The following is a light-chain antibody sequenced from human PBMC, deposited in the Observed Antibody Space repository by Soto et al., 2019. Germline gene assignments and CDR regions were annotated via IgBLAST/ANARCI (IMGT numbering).Light chain of an antibody. J-gene: IGLJ3*02. Sequence: QSALTQPASVSGSPGQSITISCIGTNTDFGGYDRVYWYQHHPGKAPKMLIFEVYNRPSGISDRFSGSKSGETASLTISGLQAEDEADYYCISYIPSTTTHWVFGGGTKITVL. V-gene: IGLV2-14*01. CDR1: NTDFGGYDR. CDR3: ISYIPSTTTHWV. CDR2: EVY.